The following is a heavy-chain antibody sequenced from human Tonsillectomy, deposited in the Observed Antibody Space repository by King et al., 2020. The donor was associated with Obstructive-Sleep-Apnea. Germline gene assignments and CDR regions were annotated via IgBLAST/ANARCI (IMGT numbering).Heavy chain of an antibody. CDR2: IYHSGST. V-gene: IGHV4-38-2*02. CDR1: GYSISSGYY. CDR3: ARVFERAVVFGIDP. D-gene: IGHD3-16*01. Sequence: LQLQESGPGLVKPSETLSLTCTVSGYSISSGYYWGWIRQPPGKGLEWIGSIYHSGSTSYNPSLKSRVTISVDTSKNQFSLKLSSVTAADTAVYYCARVFERAVVFGIDPWGQGTLVTVSS. J-gene: IGHJ5*02.